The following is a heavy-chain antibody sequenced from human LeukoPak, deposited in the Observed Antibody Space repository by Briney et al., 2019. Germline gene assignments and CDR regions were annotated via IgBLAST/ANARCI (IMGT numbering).Heavy chain of an antibody. V-gene: IGHV3-30*04. CDR1: GFTFSSYA. J-gene: IGHJ4*02. CDR2: ISYDGSNK. D-gene: IGHD1-7*01. CDR3: ASEAAELGQIDY. Sequence: GGSLRLSCAASGFTFSSYAMHWVRQAPGKGLEWVAVISYDGSNKYYADSVKGRFTISRDNPKNTLYLQMNSLRAEDTAVYYCASEAAELGQIDYWGQGTLVTVSS.